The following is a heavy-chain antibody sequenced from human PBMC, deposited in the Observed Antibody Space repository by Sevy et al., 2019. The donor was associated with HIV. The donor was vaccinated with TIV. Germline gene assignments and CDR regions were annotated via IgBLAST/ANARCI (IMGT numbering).Heavy chain of an antibody. CDR1: AFTFPAYS. CDR2: ISTGSDHI. Sequence: GGSLRLSCRASAFTFPAYSFNWVRQAPGKGLEWLSYISTGSDHIYYSDSAKGRLTISRDDAQNSVFLHMKSLRDQDTALYYCVRRGVDAFNVYFDLWGQGVLVTVSS. CDR3: VRRGVDAFNVYFDL. J-gene: IGHJ4*02. D-gene: IGHD3-10*01. V-gene: IGHV3-21*05.